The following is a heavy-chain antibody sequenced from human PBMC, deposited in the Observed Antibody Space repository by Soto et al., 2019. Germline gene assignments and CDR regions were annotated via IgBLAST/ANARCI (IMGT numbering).Heavy chain of an antibody. CDR1: GFTFSRYA. D-gene: IGHD3-16*01. J-gene: IGHJ4*02. CDR3: ESGDQGMNTWFDY. Sequence: QVQLVESGGGVVQPGRSLRLSCAASGFTFSRYALHWVRQAPGKGLEWVAVISYDGSNKYYADSVKGSCTISRDNSKNPLDLQMSSLRTEDTAVYYCESGDQGMNTWFDYWGQGTLVTVPS. V-gene: IGHV3-30*04. CDR2: ISYDGSNK.